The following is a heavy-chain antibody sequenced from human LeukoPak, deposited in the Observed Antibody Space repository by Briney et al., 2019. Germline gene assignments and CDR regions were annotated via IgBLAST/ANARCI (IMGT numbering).Heavy chain of an antibody. Sequence: PGGSLRLSCAASGFTFSSYWMHWVRQAPGKGLVWVSRINSDGSSTSYADSVKGRFTISRDNAKDTLYLQMNSLRAEGTAVYYCARSDSSGWYGFDYWGQGTLVTVSS. D-gene: IGHD6-19*01. CDR1: GFTFSSYW. CDR2: INSDGSST. J-gene: IGHJ4*02. V-gene: IGHV3-74*01. CDR3: ARSDSSGWYGFDY.